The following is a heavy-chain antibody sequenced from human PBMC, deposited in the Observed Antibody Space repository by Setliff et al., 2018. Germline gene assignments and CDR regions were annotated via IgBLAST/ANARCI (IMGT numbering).Heavy chain of an antibody. Sequence: PSETLSLTCAVYGESFSGHYLSWIRQPPGKGLEWIGEINHSGSTNYNPSLKSRVTISVDTSKNQFSLKLSSVAAADTAVYYCARHHAQYYSDSSGYYYEDWYFDLWGRGTLVTVSS. CDR3: ARHHAQYYSDSSGYYYEDWYFDL. J-gene: IGHJ2*01. CDR2: INHSGST. V-gene: IGHV4-34*01. CDR1: GESFSGHY. D-gene: IGHD3-22*01.